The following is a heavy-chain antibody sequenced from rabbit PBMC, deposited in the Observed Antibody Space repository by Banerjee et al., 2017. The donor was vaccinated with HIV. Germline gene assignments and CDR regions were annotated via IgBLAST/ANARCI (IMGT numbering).Heavy chain of an antibody. V-gene: IGHV1S45*01. CDR3: ARDLAGVIGWNFNL. CDR1: GIDFSTYG. Sequence: QEQLVESGGGLVTLGGSLKLSCQASGIDFSTYGISWVRQAPGKGLEWIACINTSSGNTVYATWAKGRFTISKTSWTTVTLQMTSLTAADTASYFCARDLAGVIGWNFNLWGPGTLVTVS. D-gene: IGHD4-1*01. CDR2: INTSSGNT. J-gene: IGHJ4*01.